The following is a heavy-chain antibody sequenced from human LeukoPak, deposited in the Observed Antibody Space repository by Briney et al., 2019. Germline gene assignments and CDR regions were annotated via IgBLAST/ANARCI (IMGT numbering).Heavy chain of an antibody. V-gene: IGHV4-38-2*01. CDR2: IYHSGST. CDR1: GYSISSGYY. CDR3: ASPIGDYEWFDY. J-gene: IGHJ4*02. Sequence: SETLSLTCAVSGYSISSGYYWGWIRQPPGKGLEWIGSIYHSGSTYYNPSLKSRVTISVDTSKNQFSLELSSVTAADTAVYYCASPIGDYEWFDYWGQGTLVTVSS. D-gene: IGHD4-17*01.